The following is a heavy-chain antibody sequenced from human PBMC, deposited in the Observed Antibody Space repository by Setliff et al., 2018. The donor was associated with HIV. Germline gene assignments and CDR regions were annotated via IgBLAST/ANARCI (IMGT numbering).Heavy chain of an antibody. Sequence: PGGSLRLSCVGSGFTFSNHWMQWVRQAPGKELVWVSRINYHGSDVSYADSVKGRFTISRDNAKNSLYLQLNSLRVEDTAVYYCAKEGEYSSSSVAFDIWGQGTMVTVS. CDR3: AKEGEYSSSSVAFDI. V-gene: IGHV3-74*01. CDR1: GFTFSNHW. D-gene: IGHD6-6*01. J-gene: IGHJ3*02. CDR2: INYHGSDV.